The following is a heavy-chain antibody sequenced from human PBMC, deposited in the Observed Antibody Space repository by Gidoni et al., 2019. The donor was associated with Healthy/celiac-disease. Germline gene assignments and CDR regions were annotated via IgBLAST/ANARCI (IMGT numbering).Heavy chain of an antibody. CDR2: ISYDGSNR. CDR1: GFTLSSYA. Sequence: VQLVESGGGVVQPGRSLSLSCAASGFTLSSYAMPWVRQAPGKGLEGVAVISYDGSNRDFADAVKGRFTIYRDDSKDTLYLQMNSVRAEDTAVYYCARAPYDFWSGYYTGSYYYGMDVWGQGTTVTVSS. V-gene: IGHV3-30-3*01. J-gene: IGHJ6*02. CDR3: ARAPYDFWSGYYTGSYYYGMDV. D-gene: IGHD3-3*01.